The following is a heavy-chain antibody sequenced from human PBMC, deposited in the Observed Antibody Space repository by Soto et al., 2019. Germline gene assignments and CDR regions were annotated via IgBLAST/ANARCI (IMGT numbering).Heavy chain of an antibody. J-gene: IGHJ4*02. CDR1: GFTFSNSW. V-gene: IGHV3-7*01. Sequence: GGSLRLSCASSGFTFSNSWMTWARQAPGKGLEWVANIKEDGSQKYYVDSVKGRFTISRDNAKNSLYLQMNSLRDENTAVYYCAKDRGYLSFDYWGQGTLVTVSS. CDR2: IKEDGSQK. CDR3: AKDRGYLSFDY. D-gene: IGHD1-1*01.